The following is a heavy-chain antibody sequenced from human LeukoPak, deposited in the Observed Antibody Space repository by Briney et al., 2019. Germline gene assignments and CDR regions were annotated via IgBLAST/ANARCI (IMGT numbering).Heavy chain of an antibody. V-gene: IGHV1-69*01. CDR3: ARDDRYDSTGYYYDY. Sequence: LIPIFGTGNYAQKFQRRLTITADGYTSTAYMELSSLSAEDTAVYYCARDDRYDSTGYYYDYWGQGTLVTVSS. J-gene: IGHJ4*02. CDR2: LIPIFGTG. D-gene: IGHD3-22*01.